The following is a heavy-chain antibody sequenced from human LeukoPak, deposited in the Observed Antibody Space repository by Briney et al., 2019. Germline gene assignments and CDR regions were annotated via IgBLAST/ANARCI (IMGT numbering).Heavy chain of an antibody. V-gene: IGHV4-39*01. CDR1: GGSVNRGSFY. J-gene: IGHJ4*02. Sequence: SETLSLTCTVSGGSVNRGSFYWARVRQPPGKGLEWIGGIHHSGNTYYNPSLKSRITISIDTSQNQFSLNLSSVTATDRAVYYCARHEGSYYDKSGYTFDRWGQGTLVIVSS. CDR2: IHHSGNT. CDR3: ARHEGSYYDKSGYTFDR. D-gene: IGHD3-22*01.